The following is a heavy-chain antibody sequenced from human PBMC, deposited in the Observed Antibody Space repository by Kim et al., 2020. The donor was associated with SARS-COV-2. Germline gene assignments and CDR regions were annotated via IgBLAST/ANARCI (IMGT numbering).Heavy chain of an antibody. V-gene: IGHV3-48*02. J-gene: IGHJ6*02. CDR2: ISSSSSTI. Sequence: GGSLRLSCAASGFTFSSYSMNWVRQAPGKGLEWVSYISSSSSTIYYADSVKGRFTISRDNAKNSLYLQMNSLRDEDTAVYYCARDRHYDYVWGSPTFYYYYGMDVWGQGTTVTVSS. CDR3: ARDRHYDYVWGSPTFYYYYGMDV. D-gene: IGHD3-16*01. CDR1: GFTFSSYS.